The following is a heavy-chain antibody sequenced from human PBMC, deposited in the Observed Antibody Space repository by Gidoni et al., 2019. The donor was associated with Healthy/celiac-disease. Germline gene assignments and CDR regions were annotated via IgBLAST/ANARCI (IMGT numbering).Heavy chain of an antibody. CDR2: ISSSSSYI. CDR1: VFTFSSYS. Sequence: EVQLVESGGGLVKPGGSLRLSCAASVFTFSSYSMNWVRQAPGKGLEWVSSISSSSSYIYYADSVKGRFTISRDNAKNSLYLQMNSLRAEDTAVYYCASSMEDVYDFPDYWGQGTLVTVSS. J-gene: IGHJ4*02. V-gene: IGHV3-21*01. D-gene: IGHD3-10*01. CDR3: ASSMEDVYDFPDY.